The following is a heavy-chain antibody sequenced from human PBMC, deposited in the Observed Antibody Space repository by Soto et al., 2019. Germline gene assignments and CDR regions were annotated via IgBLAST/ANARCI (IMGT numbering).Heavy chain of an antibody. D-gene: IGHD3-3*01. Sequence: SETLSLTCAVYGGSFSGYCWNWIRQPPGKGLEWIGEINDSGSTNYNPSLRSRVTISVDTSKNQFSLKLSSVTAADTAVYYCARQRWSTSMEYKRGHWLDPWGQGTLVTVSS. V-gene: IGHV4-34*01. CDR3: ARQRWSTSMEYKRGHWLDP. J-gene: IGHJ5*02. CDR2: INDSGST. CDR1: GGSFSGYC.